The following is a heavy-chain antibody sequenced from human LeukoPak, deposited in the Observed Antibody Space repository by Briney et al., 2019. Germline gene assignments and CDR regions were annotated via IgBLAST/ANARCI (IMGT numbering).Heavy chain of an antibody. Sequence: SETLSLTCTVSGSSVSSGSYYWSWIRQPPGKGLEWIGYIYYSGSTNYNPSLKSRVTISVDTSKNQFSLKLSSVTAADTAVYYCARGSDYGYVDYWGQGTLVTVSS. J-gene: IGHJ4*02. V-gene: IGHV4-61*01. D-gene: IGHD3-16*01. CDR2: IYYSGST. CDR1: GSSVSSGSYY. CDR3: ARGSDYGYVDY.